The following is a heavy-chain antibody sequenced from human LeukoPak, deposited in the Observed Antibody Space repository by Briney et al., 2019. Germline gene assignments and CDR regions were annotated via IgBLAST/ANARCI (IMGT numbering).Heavy chain of an antibody. CDR3: TREEGGSPDY. Sequence: GGSLRLSCTASGFTFGDYAMSWARQAPGKGLEWVGFIRSKAYGGTTEYAASVKGRFTISRDDSKSIAYLQMNSLKTEDTAVYYCTREEGGSPDYWGQGTLVTVSS. D-gene: IGHD1-26*01. CDR1: GFTFGDYA. J-gene: IGHJ4*02. V-gene: IGHV3-49*04. CDR2: IRSKAYGGTT.